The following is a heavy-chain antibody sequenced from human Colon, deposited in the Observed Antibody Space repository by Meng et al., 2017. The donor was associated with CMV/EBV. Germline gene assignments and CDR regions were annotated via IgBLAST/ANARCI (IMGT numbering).Heavy chain of an antibody. J-gene: IGHJ4*02. CDR3: AKSRSSTPGIVDD. Sequence: QGQLRGSGPGLVKPSETLSLTCIVSGVSVTSGAYHWSWIRQSPGKGLEWIGYIYDTRITIYNPSLKSRVTIFLETSKNQFSLNLNSMTTADTAVYYCAKSRSSTPGIVDDWGQGTLVTVSS. CDR2: IYDTRIT. D-gene: IGHD2/OR15-2a*01. CDR1: GVSVTSGAYH. V-gene: IGHV4-61*08.